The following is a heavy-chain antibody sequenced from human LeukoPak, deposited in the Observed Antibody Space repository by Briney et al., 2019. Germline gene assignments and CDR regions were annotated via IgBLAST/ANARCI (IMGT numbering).Heavy chain of an antibody. D-gene: IGHD3-3*01. Sequence: GGSLRLSCAASGFTSSNAWMSWVRQAPGKGLEWVGRIKSKTDGGTTDYAAPVKGRFTISRDDSKNTLYLQMNSLKTEDTAVYYCTTGRGRYYDFWSGYFDEFDYWGQGTLVTVSS. CDR2: IKSKTDGGTT. CDR1: GFTSSNAW. J-gene: IGHJ4*02. V-gene: IGHV3-15*01. CDR3: TTGRGRYYDFWSGYFDEFDY.